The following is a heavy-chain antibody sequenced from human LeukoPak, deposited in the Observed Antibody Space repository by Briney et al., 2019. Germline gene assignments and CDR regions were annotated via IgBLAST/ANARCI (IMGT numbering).Heavy chain of an antibody. CDR2: INHSGST. Sequence: KPSETLSLTCAVYGGSFSGYYWSWIRQPPGKGLEWIGEINHSGSTNYNPSLKSRVTISVDTSENQFSLKLSSVTAADTAVYYCARGGVVVPAAAKGFDPWGQGTLVTVSS. V-gene: IGHV4-34*01. D-gene: IGHD2-2*01. CDR3: ARGGVVVPAAAKGFDP. CDR1: GGSFSGYY. J-gene: IGHJ5*02.